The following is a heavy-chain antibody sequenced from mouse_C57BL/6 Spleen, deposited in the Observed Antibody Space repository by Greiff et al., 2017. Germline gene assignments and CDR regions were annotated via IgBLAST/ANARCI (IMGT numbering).Heavy chain of an antibody. CDR2: ISYDGSN. Sequence: DVKLQESGPGLVKPSQSLSLTCSFTGYSITSGYYWNWIRQFPGNKLEWMGYISYDGSNNYNPSLKNRISITRDTSKNQFFLKLNSVTTEDTATYYCARDEGVFYWYVDVWGTGTTVTVSS. J-gene: IGHJ1*03. CDR1: GYSITSGYY. CDR3: ARDEGVFYWYVDV. V-gene: IGHV3-6*01.